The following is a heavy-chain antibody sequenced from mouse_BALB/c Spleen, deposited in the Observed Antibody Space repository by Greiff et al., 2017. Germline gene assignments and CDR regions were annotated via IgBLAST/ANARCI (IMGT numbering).Heavy chain of an antibody. CDR3: ASRYDGYFDV. CDR2: IDPANGNT. V-gene: IGHV14-3*02. CDR1: GFNIKDTY. Sequence: EVQLQESGAELVKPGASVKLSCTASGFNIKDTYMHWVKQRPEQGLEWIGRIDPANGNTKYDPKFQGKATITADTSSNTAYLQLSSLTSEDTAVYYCASRYDGYFDVWGAGTTVTVSS. D-gene: IGHD2-14*01. J-gene: IGHJ1*01.